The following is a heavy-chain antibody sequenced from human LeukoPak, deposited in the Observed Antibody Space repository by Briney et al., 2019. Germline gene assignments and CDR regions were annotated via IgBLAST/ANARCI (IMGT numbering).Heavy chain of an antibody. Sequence: GGSLRLSCAASGFTFDNSGLTWVRQAPGKGLEWVAGINWNGGNTGYADSVKGRFTISRDNAKNSLYLQMNSLRAEDTALYYCVRERFSSGWYENYFDYWGQGTLVTVSS. D-gene: IGHD6-19*01. CDR3: VRERFSSGWYENYFDY. CDR2: INWNGGNT. CDR1: GFTFDNSG. J-gene: IGHJ4*02. V-gene: IGHV3-20*04.